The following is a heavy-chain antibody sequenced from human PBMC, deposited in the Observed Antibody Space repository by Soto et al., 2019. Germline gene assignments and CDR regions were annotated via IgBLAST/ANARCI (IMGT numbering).Heavy chain of an antibody. J-gene: IGHJ4*02. CDR1: GFAFSTYG. Sequence: QVHLVESGGGVVQPGRSLRLSCVASGFAFSTYGMHWVRQAPGKGLEWVAVISYHETDKYYADSVKGRFIISRDNSKNTLYLQMNSLRREDTAVYYCAKIGSDPGGYWGQGPLVTVSS. V-gene: IGHV3-30*18. CDR2: ISYHETDK. CDR3: AKIGSDPGGY. D-gene: IGHD3-16*01.